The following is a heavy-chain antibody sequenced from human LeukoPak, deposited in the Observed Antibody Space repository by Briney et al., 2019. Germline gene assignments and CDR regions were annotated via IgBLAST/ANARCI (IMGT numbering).Heavy chain of an antibody. J-gene: IGHJ4*02. CDR3: ARVDYGDAFPDY. D-gene: IGHD4-17*01. CDR1: GGSISSSSYY. V-gene: IGHV4-39*01. Sequence: SETLSLTCTVSGGSISSSSYYWGWIRQPPGKGLEWIGSICYSESTYYNPSLKSRVTISVDTSKNQFSLKLSSVTAADTAVYYCARVDYGDAFPDYWGQGTLVTVSS. CDR2: ICYSEST.